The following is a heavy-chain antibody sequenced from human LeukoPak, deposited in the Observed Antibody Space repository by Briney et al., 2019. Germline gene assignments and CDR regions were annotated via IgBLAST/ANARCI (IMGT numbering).Heavy chain of an antibody. CDR2: IYSGGST. D-gene: IGHD3-16*01. CDR3: GRWGGSSCLPYSYYDRDV. CDR1: GFTVSSNY. Sequence: PPGGSLRLSCAASGFTVSSNYMSWVRQAPGKGLEWVSVIYSGGSTYYADSVKGRFTISRDNAKNSLYLQMNSLRAEDTAVYYCGRWGGSSCLPYSYYDRDVWAKGTTVTVS. V-gene: IGHV3-66*01. J-gene: IGHJ6*04.